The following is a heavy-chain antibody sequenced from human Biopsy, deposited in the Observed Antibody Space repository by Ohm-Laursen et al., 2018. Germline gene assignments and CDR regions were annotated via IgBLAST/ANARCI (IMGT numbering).Heavy chain of an antibody. D-gene: IGHD5-18*01. Sequence: SLRLSCAASGFTFNNYGMQWVRQAPGKGLGWVAFIFYDGSNTYYADSVKGRFTISRVNSRDTLYLQMSSLRAEDTAVYYCAKDRYNYTPIGGFSMDVWGQGTTVAVSS. V-gene: IGHV3-30*18. CDR3: AKDRYNYTPIGGFSMDV. CDR1: GFTFNNYG. J-gene: IGHJ6*02. CDR2: IFYDGSNT.